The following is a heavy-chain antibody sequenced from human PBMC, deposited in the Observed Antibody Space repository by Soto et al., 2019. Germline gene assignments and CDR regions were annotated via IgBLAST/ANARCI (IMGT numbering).Heavy chain of an antibody. V-gene: IGHV3-74*01. Sequence: GGYLRLSCAASGLTFSTYWMHWVRQAPGKGLVWVSHISGDGSSTTYADFVKGRFTISRDNAQNTLFLQMNSLTAEDTAVYFCVRDYFALDYRGQGTLVTVSS. CDR2: ISGDGSST. D-gene: IGHD3-10*01. CDR1: GLTFSTYW. J-gene: IGHJ4*02. CDR3: VRDYFALDY.